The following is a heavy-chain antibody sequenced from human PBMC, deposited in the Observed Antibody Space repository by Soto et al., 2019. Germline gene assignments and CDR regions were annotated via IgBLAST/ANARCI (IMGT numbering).Heavy chain of an antibody. D-gene: IGHD2-2*01. CDR2: ISAYNGNT. V-gene: IGHV1-18*01. CDR3: ARDPPAGGVDCSSTSGDGYYYYGMDV. J-gene: IGHJ6*02. CDR1: GYTFTSYG. Sequence: QVQLVQSGAEVKKPGASVKVSCKASGYTFTSYGISWVRQAPGQGLEWMGWISAYNGNTNYAQKLQGRVTMTTDTTTSTAYMELRSLGSDDTAVYYCARDPPAGGVDCSSTSGDGYYYYGMDVWGQGTTVTVSS.